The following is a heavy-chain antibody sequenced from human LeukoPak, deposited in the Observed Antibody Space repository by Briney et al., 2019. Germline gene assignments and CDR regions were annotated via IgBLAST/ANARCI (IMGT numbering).Heavy chain of an antibody. CDR1: GFTFSDYY. V-gene: IGHV3-11*06. CDR3: ARDGGENWFDP. J-gene: IGHJ5*02. D-gene: IGHD2-21*01. CDR2: ISPRSSYS. Sequence: GGSLRLSCAASGFTFSDYYMNWIRQAPGKGLEWVSYISPRSSYSKHADSVKGRFTISRDNAENSLYLQMNSLTAEDTAVYYCARDGGENWFDPWGQGTLVTVSS.